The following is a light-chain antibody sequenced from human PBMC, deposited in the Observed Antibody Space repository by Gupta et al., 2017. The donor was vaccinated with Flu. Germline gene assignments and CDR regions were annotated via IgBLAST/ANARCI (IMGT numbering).Light chain of an antibody. CDR1: ISDVGGYDY. CDR2: EVN. V-gene: IGLV2-14*03. CDR3: SSYTSSNTLQV. Sequence: QSALTQPASVSGSPGQSITISCTGTISDVGGYDYVSWYQQHPGKAPKLMIYEVNYRPSGVSNRFSGSKSGNTASLTIFGFQAEDEADYYCSSYTSSNTLQVFGTGTRVTVL. J-gene: IGLJ1*01.